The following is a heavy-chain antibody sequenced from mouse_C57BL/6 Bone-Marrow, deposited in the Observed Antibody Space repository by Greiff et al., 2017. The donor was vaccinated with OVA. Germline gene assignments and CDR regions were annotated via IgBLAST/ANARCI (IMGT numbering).Heavy chain of an antibody. CDR3: ARMADGYYHYAMDY. V-gene: IGHV8-8*01. D-gene: IGHD2-3*01. CDR1: GFSLSTFGMG. J-gene: IGHJ4*01. Sequence: QVQLKESGPGILQPSQTLSLTCSFSGFSLSTFGMGVGWIRQPSGKGLEWLAHIWWDDDKYYNPALKSRLTISKDTSKNQVFLKIANVDTADTATYYCARMADGYYHYAMDYWGQGTSVTVSS. CDR2: IWWDDDK.